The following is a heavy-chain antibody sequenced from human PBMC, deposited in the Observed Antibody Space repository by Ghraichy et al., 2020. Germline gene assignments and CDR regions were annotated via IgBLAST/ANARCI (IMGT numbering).Heavy chain of an antibody. CDR2: ISSSSSTI. D-gene: IGHD2-21*01. V-gene: IGHV3-48*02. CDR1: GFTFSSYN. Sequence: GESLNISCAASGFTFSSYNMNWVRQAPGKGLEWVSYISSSSSTIYYADSVKGRFTISRDNAKNSLYLQMNSLRDEDTAVYYCASIFPAYWGQGTLVTVSS. J-gene: IGHJ4*02. CDR3: ASIFPAY.